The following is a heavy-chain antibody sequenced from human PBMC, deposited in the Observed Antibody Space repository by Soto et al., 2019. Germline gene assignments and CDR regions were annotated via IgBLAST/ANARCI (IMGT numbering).Heavy chain of an antibody. V-gene: IGHV3-23*01. CDR1: GFTFSSYA. J-gene: IGHJ6*01. Sequence: GGSLRLSCAASGFTFSSYAMSWVRQAPGKGLEWVSAISGSGGSTYYADSVKGRFTISRDNSKNTLYLQMNSLRAEDTAVYYCAKDAGRAVADYYYYYGMDVWGQGTTVTVSS. D-gene: IGHD6-19*01. CDR2: ISGSGGST. CDR3: AKDAGRAVADYYYYYGMDV.